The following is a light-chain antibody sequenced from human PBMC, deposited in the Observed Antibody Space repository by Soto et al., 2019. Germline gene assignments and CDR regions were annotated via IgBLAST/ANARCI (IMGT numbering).Light chain of an antibody. V-gene: IGKV4-1*01. CDR3: QQYHSDPIT. CDR2: WAS. J-gene: IGKJ5*01. CDR1: QSVLSTSNNENF. Sequence: DFVMTQSPASLAVSMGDRATINCKSSQSVLSTSNNENFLAWFQQKPGQPPKLLISWASTRESGVPDRFSGSGSGTDFTLTISTLQAEDVAVYSCQQYHSDPITFGQGTRLE.